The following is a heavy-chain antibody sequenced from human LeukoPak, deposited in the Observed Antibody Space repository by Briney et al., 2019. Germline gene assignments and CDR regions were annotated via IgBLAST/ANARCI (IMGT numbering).Heavy chain of an antibody. CDR1: GYTFTGYY. Sequence: GASVKVSCKASGYTFTGYYMHWVRPAPGQGLEWMGWINPNSGGTNYAQKFQGRVTMTRDTSISTAYMEMSRLRSDDTAVYYCARRSYPERFDYWGQGTLVTVSS. J-gene: IGHJ4*02. D-gene: IGHD1-26*01. CDR3: ARRSYPERFDY. V-gene: IGHV1-2*02. CDR2: INPNSGGT.